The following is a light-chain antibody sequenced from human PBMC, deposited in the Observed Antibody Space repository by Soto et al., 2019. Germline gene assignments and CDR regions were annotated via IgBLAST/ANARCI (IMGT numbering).Light chain of an antibody. CDR3: QQRSNWPIT. CDR2: SAS. V-gene: IGKV3D-20*02. J-gene: IGKJ5*01. CDR1: QTVTGNY. Sequence: IVLTQSXVTLSFSXXXIXTLXXXSSQTVTGNYLAWYHQKPGQAPRLLIHSASSRATGIPDRFSASGTGTDFTLTISSLEPEDFAVYYCQQRSNWPITFCQGTRLE.